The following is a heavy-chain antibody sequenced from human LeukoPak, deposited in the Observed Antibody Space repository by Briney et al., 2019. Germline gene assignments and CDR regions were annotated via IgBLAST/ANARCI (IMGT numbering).Heavy chain of an antibody. Sequence: ASVKVSYKASGYTFTGYYMHWVRQAPGQGLEWMGWINPNSGGTNYAQKFQGRVTMTRDTSISTAYMELSRLRSDDTAVYYCAREINEGDYYDSSGYYYVGYWGQGTLVTVSS. V-gene: IGHV1-2*02. CDR3: AREINEGDYYDSSGYYYVGY. D-gene: IGHD3-22*01. CDR2: INPNSGGT. CDR1: GYTFTGYY. J-gene: IGHJ4*02.